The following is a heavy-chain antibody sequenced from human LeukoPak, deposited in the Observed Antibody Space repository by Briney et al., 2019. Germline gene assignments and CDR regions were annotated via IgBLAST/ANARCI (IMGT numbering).Heavy chain of an antibody. CDR1: GFTFSSYA. D-gene: IGHD5-24*01. V-gene: IGHV3-64*01. CDR3: ARATRNGYNFSY. CDR2: ISSNGGST. Sequence: GGSLRLSCAASGFTFSSYAMHWVRQAPGKGLEYVSAISSNGGSTYYANSVKGRFTISRDNSKNTLYLQMGSLRAEDMAVYYCARATRNGYNFSYWGQGTLVTVSS. J-gene: IGHJ4*02.